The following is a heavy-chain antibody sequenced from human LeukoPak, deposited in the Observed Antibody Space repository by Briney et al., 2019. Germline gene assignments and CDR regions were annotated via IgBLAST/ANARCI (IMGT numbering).Heavy chain of an antibody. D-gene: IGHD1-20*01. J-gene: IGHJ4*02. V-gene: IGHV1-69-2*01. Sequence: ASVKVSCKVSGYTFTDYYMHWVQQAPGKGLEWMGLVGPEDGETIYAEKFQGRVTITADTSTDTAYMELSSLRSEDTAVYYCATSVLLEPYYFDYWGQGTLVTVSS. CDR2: VGPEDGET. CDR1: GYTFTDYY. CDR3: ATSVLLEPYYFDY.